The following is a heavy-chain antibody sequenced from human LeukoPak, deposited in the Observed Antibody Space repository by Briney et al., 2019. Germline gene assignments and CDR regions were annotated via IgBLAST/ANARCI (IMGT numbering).Heavy chain of an antibody. J-gene: IGHJ5*02. D-gene: IGHD2-15*01. Sequence: GGSLRLSCAASGFTFSSYSMNWVRQAPGKGLEWVSYISSSSSTIYYADSVEGRFTISRDNAKNSLYLQMNSLRAEDTAVYYCARDLIPVVAATPNWFDPWGQGTLVTVSS. CDR1: GFTFSSYS. V-gene: IGHV3-48*01. CDR2: ISSSSSTI. CDR3: ARDLIPVVAATPNWFDP.